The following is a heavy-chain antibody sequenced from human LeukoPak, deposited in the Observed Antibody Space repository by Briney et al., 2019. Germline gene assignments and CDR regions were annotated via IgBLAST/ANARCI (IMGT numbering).Heavy chain of an antibody. D-gene: IGHD5-18*01. CDR2: ISSTSSTI. Sequence: GSLRLSCAASGFPFSSYSMNWVRQAPGKGLEWVSYISSTSSTIYYADSVKGRFTISRDNAKNSLYLQMNSLRAEGTAVYYCARDTAMVSYFDYWGQGTLVTVSS. J-gene: IGHJ4*02. V-gene: IGHV3-48*04. CDR3: ARDTAMVSYFDY. CDR1: GFPFSSYS.